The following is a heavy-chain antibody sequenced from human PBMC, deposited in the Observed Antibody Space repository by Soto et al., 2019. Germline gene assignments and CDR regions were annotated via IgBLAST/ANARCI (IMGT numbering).Heavy chain of an antibody. CDR2: IYYSGST. Sequence: SETLSLTCTVSGGSISSSSYYWGWIRQPPGKGLEWIGSIYYSGSTYYNPSLKGRVTISVDTSKNQFSLKLSSVTAADTAVYYCARQEGSSWPGFDYWGQGTLVTVSS. D-gene: IGHD6-13*01. CDR1: GGSISSSSYY. V-gene: IGHV4-39*01. J-gene: IGHJ4*02. CDR3: ARQEGSSWPGFDY.